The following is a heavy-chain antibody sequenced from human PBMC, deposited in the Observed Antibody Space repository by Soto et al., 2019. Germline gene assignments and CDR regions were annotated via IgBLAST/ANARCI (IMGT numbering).Heavy chain of an antibody. CDR1: GGSISSYY. J-gene: IGHJ5*02. D-gene: IGHD3-10*01. V-gene: IGHV4-59*12. CDR2: IYYSGST. Sequence: SETLSLTCTVSGGSISSYYWSWIRQRPGKGLEWIGYIYYSGSTNYNPSLKSRVTISVDTSKNQFSLKLSSVTAADTAVYYCASRGRSYYYGSGSYFWFDPWGQGTLVTVSS. CDR3: ASRGRSYYYGSGSYFWFDP.